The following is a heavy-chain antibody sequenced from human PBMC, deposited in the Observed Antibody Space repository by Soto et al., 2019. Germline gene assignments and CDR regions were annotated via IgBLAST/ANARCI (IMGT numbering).Heavy chain of an antibody. V-gene: IGHV3-21*01. CDR2: ISSSSSYI. CDR3: ARDPINYYDSSGYYHDY. J-gene: IGHJ4*02. Sequence: GGSLRLSCAASGFTFSSYSMNWVRQAPGKGLEWVSSISSSSSYIYYADSVKGRFTISRDNAKNSLYLQMNSLRAEDTAVYYCARDPINYYDSSGYYHDYWGQGTLVTSPQ. CDR1: GFTFSSYS. D-gene: IGHD3-22*01.